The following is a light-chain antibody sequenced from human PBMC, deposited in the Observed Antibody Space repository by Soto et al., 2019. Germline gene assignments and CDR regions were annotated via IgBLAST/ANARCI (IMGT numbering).Light chain of an antibody. CDR1: SSNIGTRYD. CDR2: GSS. J-gene: IGLJ2*01. CDR3: QSYDSSLSGWV. Sequence: QAVVTQPPSVSGAPGQRVTISCTGSSSNIGTRYDVHWYQHLPGTAPKLLIYGSSNRPSGVPDRFSGSKSGTSASLAITGLQAEDEADYYCQSYDSSLSGWVFGGGTKLTVL. V-gene: IGLV1-40*01.